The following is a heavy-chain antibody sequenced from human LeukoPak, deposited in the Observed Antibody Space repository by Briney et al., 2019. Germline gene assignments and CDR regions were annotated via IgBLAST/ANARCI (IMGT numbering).Heavy chain of an antibody. CDR3: AKDRGVWAFDI. V-gene: IGHV3-30-3*01. Sequence: GRSLRLSCAASGISLSSYDMHWVRQAPGKALEWVAVISYDGSNKDYADSVKGRFTISRDNSKNTLDLQMNSLRAEDTAVYYCAKDRGVWAFDIWGQGTMVTVSS. CDR1: GISLSSYD. CDR2: ISYDGSNK. D-gene: IGHD3-10*01. J-gene: IGHJ3*02.